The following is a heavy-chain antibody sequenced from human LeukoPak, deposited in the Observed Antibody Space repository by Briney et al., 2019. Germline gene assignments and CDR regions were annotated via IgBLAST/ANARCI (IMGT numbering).Heavy chain of an antibody. V-gene: IGHV3-30*19. D-gene: IGHD3-3*01. CDR3: ARNLGDYDFWSGEEDV. Sequence: GGSLRLSCAASGFTFSSYGMHWVRQAPGKGLEWVAVISYDGSNKYYADSVKGRFTISRDNSKNTLYLQMNSLRAEDTAVYYCARNLGDYDFWSGEEDVWGKGTTVTVSS. J-gene: IGHJ6*04. CDR1: GFTFSSYG. CDR2: ISYDGSNK.